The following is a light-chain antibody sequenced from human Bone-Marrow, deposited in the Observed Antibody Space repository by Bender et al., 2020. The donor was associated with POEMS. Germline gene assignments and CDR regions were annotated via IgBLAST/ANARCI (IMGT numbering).Light chain of an antibody. CDR2: DVW. CDR1: SSDVSRYNF. Sequence: QSALSQPRSVSGSPGQSVTISCTGTSSDVSRYNFVSWYQQHPGKAPKLIIYDVWKRPSGVSNRFSGSKSGDTASLTISGLQAEDEADYYCSSYAGSSTLVFGGGTQLTVL. CDR3: SSYAGSSTLV. V-gene: IGLV2-11*01. J-gene: IGLJ2*01.